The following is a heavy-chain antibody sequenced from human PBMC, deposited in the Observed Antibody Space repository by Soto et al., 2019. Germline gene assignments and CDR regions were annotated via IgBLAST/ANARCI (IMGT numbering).Heavy chain of an antibody. Sequence: EVQLVESGGGLVQPGGSLRLSCAASGFTFSSYWMHWVRQAPGKGLVWVSRINSDGSSTSYADSVKGRFTISRDNAKNTLHLQMKSLRAEDTAVYYCVRTSLVVAAATREDYWGQGTLVTVAS. CDR1: GFTFSSYW. V-gene: IGHV3-74*01. CDR2: INSDGSST. D-gene: IGHD2-15*01. CDR3: VRTSLVVAAATREDY. J-gene: IGHJ4*02.